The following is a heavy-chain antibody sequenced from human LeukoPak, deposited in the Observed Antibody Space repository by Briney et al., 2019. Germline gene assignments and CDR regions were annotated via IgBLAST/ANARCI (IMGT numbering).Heavy chain of an antibody. V-gene: IGHV3-23*01. CDR1: GVTFSSYA. CDR3: AKALENCGGDCAQYYFDY. Sequence: GGSLRLSCAASGVTFSSYAMSWVRQAPGKGLEWVSGISGSGGSTYYADSVRGRFTISRDNSKNTLFLQMSRLRAEDAAVYYCAKALENCGGDCAQYYFDYWGQGTLVTVSS. CDR2: ISGSGGST. D-gene: IGHD2-21*02. J-gene: IGHJ4*02.